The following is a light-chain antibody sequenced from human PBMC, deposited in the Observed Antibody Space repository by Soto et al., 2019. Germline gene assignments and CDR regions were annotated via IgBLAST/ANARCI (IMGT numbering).Light chain of an antibody. CDR3: QQYGSSPPLT. Sequence: EIVFTQSPGTLSLSPGERATLSCRASQSVSSSYLGWYQQKPGQAPRLLIYGASNRATGIPDRFSGSGSGTEFTLTISRLEPEDFAVYYCQQYGSSPPLTFGGGTKVDIK. J-gene: IGKJ4*01. V-gene: IGKV3-20*01. CDR2: GAS. CDR1: QSVSSSY.